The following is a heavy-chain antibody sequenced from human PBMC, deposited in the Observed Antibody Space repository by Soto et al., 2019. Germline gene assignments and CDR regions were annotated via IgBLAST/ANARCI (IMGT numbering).Heavy chain of an antibody. CDR2: IQPSSGRT. J-gene: IGHJ4*02. CDR1: GYSFTGLD. D-gene: IGHD1-26*01. V-gene: IGHV1-8*01. Sequence: ASVKVSCKASGYSFTGLDINWVRQTTGQGLEWMGWIQPSSGRTGYAQKFQGRVTMTRDTSINTAYMELSSLTSDDTAFYYCARGVNAGVEYLGQRTLVIVS. CDR3: ARGVNAGVEY.